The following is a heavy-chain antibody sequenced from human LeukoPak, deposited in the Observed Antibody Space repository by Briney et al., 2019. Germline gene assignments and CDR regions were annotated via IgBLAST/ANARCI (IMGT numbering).Heavy chain of an antibody. V-gene: IGHV3-48*03. J-gene: IGHJ6*03. CDR2: ISSSCSTI. CDR3: ASAPGGGSYRRDYMDV. D-gene: IGHD3-16*02. CDR1: GFTFSSYE. Sequence: QSGGSLRLSCAASGFTFSSYEMNWVRQAPGKGLEWVSYISSSCSTISYADSVKGRFTISRDNAKNSLYLQMNSLRAEDTAVYYCASAPGGGSYRRDYMDVWGKGTTVTVSS.